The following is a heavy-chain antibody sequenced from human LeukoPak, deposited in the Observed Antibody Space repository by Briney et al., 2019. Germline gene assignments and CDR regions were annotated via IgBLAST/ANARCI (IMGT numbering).Heavy chain of an antibody. Sequence: GGSLRLSCAASGLTVSSYEMNWVRQAPGKGLEWVSFISRSVRTIYYADSVKGRFTISRDNAKNSLYLQMNSLRAEDTAVYYCARVLHKRNYDSSVYYGYWGQGTLVTVSS. CDR3: ARVLHKRNYDSSVYYGY. CDR2: ISRSVRTI. V-gene: IGHV3-48*03. J-gene: IGHJ4*02. CDR1: GLTVSSYE. D-gene: IGHD3-22*01.